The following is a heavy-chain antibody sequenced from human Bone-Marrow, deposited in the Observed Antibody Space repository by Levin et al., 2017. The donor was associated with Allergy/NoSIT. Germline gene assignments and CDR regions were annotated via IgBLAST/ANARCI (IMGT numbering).Heavy chain of an antibody. V-gene: IGHV3-15*01. CDR3: TRYYYGSGSYYTFDAFDI. D-gene: IGHD3-10*01. Sequence: GGSLRLSCVVSGITFSNAWMSWVRQAPGKGLEWVGRLKSKTDGGTTDYAAPVKGRFTISRDDSKNTLYLQMDSLKTEDTAVYYCTRYYYGSGSYYTFDAFDIWGQGTMVTVSS. CDR1: GITFSNAW. J-gene: IGHJ3*02. CDR2: LKSKTDGGTT.